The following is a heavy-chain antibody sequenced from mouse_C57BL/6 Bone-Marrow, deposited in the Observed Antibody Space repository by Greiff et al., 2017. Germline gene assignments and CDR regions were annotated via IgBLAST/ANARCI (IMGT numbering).Heavy chain of an antibody. Sequence: LQQPGASVKMSCKASGYTFTSYWITWVKQRPGQGLEWIGMIHPNSGSTNYNEKFKSKATLTVDKSSSTAYMQLSSLTSEDSAVYYCAKAGYFDYWGQGTTLTVSS. CDR1: GYTFTSYW. V-gene: IGHV1-64*01. CDR2: IHPNSGST. J-gene: IGHJ2*01. CDR3: AKAGYFDY.